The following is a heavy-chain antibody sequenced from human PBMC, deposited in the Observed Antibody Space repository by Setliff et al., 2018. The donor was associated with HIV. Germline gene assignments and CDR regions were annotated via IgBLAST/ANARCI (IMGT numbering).Heavy chain of an antibody. J-gene: IGHJ6*03. CDR2: INHSGNT. Sequence: SSETLSLTCAVYGGSFSGHYWSWIRQPPGKGLEWIGEINHSGNTNNNPSLKGRVTMSVDTSKNQFSLKLSSVTAADTAVYYCARGIVIVPGAINEYYFYMDVWGKGTTVTVSS. V-gene: IGHV4-34*01. CDR3: ARGIVIVPGAINEYYFYMDV. D-gene: IGHD3-3*01. CDR1: GGSFSGHY.